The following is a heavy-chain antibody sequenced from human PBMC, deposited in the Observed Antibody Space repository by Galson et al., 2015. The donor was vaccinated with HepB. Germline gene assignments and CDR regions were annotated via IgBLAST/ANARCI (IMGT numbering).Heavy chain of an antibody. J-gene: IGHJ5*02. CDR1: GYTFTSYY. CDR3: ARGGLGYYYDSSGYYDDFDP. V-gene: IGHV1-46*04. CDR2: INPSGGST. Sequence: SVKVSCKASGYTFTSYYMHWVRQAPGQGLEWMGIINPSGGSTSYAQKLQGRVTMTRDTSTSTVYMELSSLRSEDTAVYYCARGGLGYYYDSSGYYDDFDPWGQGTLVTVSS. D-gene: IGHD3-22*01.